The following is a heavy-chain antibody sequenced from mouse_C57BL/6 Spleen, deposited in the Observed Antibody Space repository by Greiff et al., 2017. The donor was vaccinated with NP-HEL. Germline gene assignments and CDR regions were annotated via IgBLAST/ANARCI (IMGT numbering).Heavy chain of an antibody. D-gene: IGHD4-1*01. CDR2: IDPETGGT. V-gene: IGHV1-15*01. CDR1: GYTFTDYE. J-gene: IGHJ2*01. Sequence: VQLVESGAELVRPGASVTLSCKASGYTFTDYEMHWVKQTPVHGLEWIGAIDPETGGTAYNQKFKGKAILTADKSSSTAYMELRSLTSEDSAVYYCTRRLGHEGDYWGQGTTLTVSS. CDR3: TRRLGHEGDY.